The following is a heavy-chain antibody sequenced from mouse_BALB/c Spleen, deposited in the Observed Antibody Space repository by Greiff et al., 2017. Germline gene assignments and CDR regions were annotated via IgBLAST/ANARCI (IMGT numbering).Heavy chain of an antibody. V-gene: IGHV1-66*01. Sequence: QVHVKQSGPELVKPGASVKISCKASGYSFTSYYIHWVKQRPGQGLEWIGWIFPGSGNTKYNEKFKGKATLTADTSSSTAYMQLSSLTSEDSAVYFCAREDLYDYIYAMDYWGQGTSVTVSS. CDR3: AREDLYDYIYAMDY. CDR2: IFPGSGNT. CDR1: GYSFTSYY. J-gene: IGHJ4*01. D-gene: IGHD2-4*01.